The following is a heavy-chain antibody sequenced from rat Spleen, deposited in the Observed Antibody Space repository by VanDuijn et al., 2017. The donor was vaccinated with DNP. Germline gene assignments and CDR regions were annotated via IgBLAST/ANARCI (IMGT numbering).Heavy chain of an antibody. J-gene: IGHJ2*01. V-gene: IGHV5S11*01. D-gene: IGHD2-2*01. CDR1: GFTFSNYY. Sequence: EVQLVESGGGLVQPGRSIKLSCATSGFTFSNYYMAWVRQAPAKGLEWVASITTGGGYTYYRDSVKGRFTISRDNAKSTLYLQMDSLGSEETATYYCARRDTFYYFDYWGQGVMVTVSS. CDR2: ITTGGGYT. CDR3: ARRDTFYYFDY.